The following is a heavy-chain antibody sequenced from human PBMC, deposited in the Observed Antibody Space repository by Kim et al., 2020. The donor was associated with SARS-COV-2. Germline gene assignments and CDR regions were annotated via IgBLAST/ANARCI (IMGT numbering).Heavy chain of an antibody. CDR1: GFTFGSYW. CDR3: AKVRSGSFDY. J-gene: IGHJ4*02. V-gene: IGHV3-74*01. Sequence: GGSLRLSCAASGFTFGSYWMHWVRQAPGKGLVWVSRINGDGNSTNYADSVKGRFTISRDNAKNTLFLQMNSLRAEDTAVYYCAKVRSGSFDYWGQGTLVTVSS. CDR2: INGDGNST. D-gene: IGHD3-10*01.